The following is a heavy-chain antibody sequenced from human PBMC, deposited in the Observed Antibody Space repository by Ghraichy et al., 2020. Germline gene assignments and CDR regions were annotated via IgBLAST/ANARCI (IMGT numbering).Heavy chain of an antibody. Sequence: GGSLRLSCAASGFTFSSYAMHWVRQAPGKGLEYVSAISSNGGSTYYANSVKGRFTISRDNSKNTLYLQMGSLRAEDMAVYYCARDPQQLVFSYFDYWGQGTLVTVSS. CDR2: ISSNGGST. J-gene: IGHJ4*02. CDR1: GFTFSSYA. D-gene: IGHD6-13*01. CDR3: ARDPQQLVFSYFDY. V-gene: IGHV3-64*01.